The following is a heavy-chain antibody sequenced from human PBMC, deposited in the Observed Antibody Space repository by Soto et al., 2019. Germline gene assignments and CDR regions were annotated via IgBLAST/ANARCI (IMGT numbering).Heavy chain of an antibody. D-gene: IGHD4-17*01. Sequence: QVEMVQSGAEVKKPGASVNVSCKTSGYSFITHGISWVRQAPGQGLKWMGWINPYTGNTNYAQSLQGRVTMTTDRSTSTAYMELRRLTSDDTALYYCARSPRISRSGDVWCKGSAVTVSS. CDR1: GYSFITHG. V-gene: IGHV1-18*01. CDR3: ARSPRISRSGDV. J-gene: IGHJ6*04. CDR2: INPYTGNT.